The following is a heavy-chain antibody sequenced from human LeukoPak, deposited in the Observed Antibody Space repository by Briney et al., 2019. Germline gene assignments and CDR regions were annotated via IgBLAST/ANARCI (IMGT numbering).Heavy chain of an antibody. D-gene: IGHD6-19*01. J-gene: IGHJ6*03. Sequence: SETLSLTCAVYGGSFSGYYWSWIRQPPGKGLEWIGEINHSGSTNYNPSLKSRVTISVDTSKNQSSLKLSSVTAADTAVYYCARVRRVAVAVSHTYYYYYYMDVWGKGTTVTVSS. CDR2: INHSGST. V-gene: IGHV4-34*01. CDR1: GGSFSGYY. CDR3: ARVRRVAVAVSHTYYYYYYMDV.